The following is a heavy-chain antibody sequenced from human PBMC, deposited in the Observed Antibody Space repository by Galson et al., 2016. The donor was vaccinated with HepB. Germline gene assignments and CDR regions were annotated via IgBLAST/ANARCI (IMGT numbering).Heavy chain of an antibody. CDR3: ATSNSYGYVH. V-gene: IGHV3-23*01. J-gene: IGHJ4*02. CDR1: GFTFSTHA. Sequence: SLRLSCAASGFTFSTHAMSWVRQAPGKGLEWVSAISGTGDRRDHADSVKGRFTISRDNPKNTVHLQMDSLRAGDTALYYCATSNSYGYVHWGQGALVTVSS. CDR2: ISGTGDRR. D-gene: IGHD5-18*01.